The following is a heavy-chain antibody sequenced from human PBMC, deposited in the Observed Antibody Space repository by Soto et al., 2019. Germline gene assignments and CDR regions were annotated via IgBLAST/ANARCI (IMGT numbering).Heavy chain of an antibody. CDR1: ELTFSSYA. J-gene: IGHJ4*02. V-gene: IGHV3-48*04. D-gene: IGHD3-22*01. Sequence: GGSLRLSCAASELTFSSYAMSLVRHAPGKGLEWVSYISNSGNTIYYADSVKGRFTISRDNAKNSLYLQMNSLRAEDTAVYYCARAPIDSSGYYRYYFDYWGQGTLVTVSS. CDR2: ISNSGNTI. CDR3: ARAPIDSSGYYRYYFDY.